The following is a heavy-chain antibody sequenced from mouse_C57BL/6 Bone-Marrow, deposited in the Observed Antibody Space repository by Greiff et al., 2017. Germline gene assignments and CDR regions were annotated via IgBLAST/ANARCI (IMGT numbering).Heavy chain of an antibody. CDR3: ARNYYVAMDY. V-gene: IGHV1-18*01. Sequence: EVQLQQSGPELVKPGASVKIPCKASGYTFTDYNMDWVKQSHGKSLEWIGDINPNNGGTIYNQKFKGKATLTVEKSSSTAYMELRSLTSEDTAVYYCARNYYVAMDYWGQGTSVTVSS. CDR2: INPNNGGT. J-gene: IGHJ4*01. D-gene: IGHD1-1*01. CDR1: GYTFTDYN.